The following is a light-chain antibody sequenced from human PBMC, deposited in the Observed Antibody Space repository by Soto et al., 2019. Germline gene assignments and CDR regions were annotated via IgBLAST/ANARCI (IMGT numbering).Light chain of an antibody. J-gene: IGKJ1*01. CDR2: GAS. Sequence: VMTQSPATLSVSPGERATLSCRARQTVGTYLAWYQHRPGQAPRLLIYGASTRATGVPARFSGSGSGTEFTLTISSLQSEDFAVYFCQQYDNLPPWTFGPGTKVDIE. CDR1: QTVGTY. CDR3: QQYDNLPPWT. V-gene: IGKV3-15*01.